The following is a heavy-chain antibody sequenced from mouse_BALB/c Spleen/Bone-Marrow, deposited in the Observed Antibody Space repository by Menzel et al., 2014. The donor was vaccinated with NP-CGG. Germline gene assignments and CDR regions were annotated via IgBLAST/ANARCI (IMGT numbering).Heavy chain of an antibody. V-gene: IGHV1-67*01. Sequence: LEESGPELVRPGVSVKLSCKGSGYTFTAYAMHWVKQSHAKSLEWIGLISTYSGNTHYNQNFKGKATMTVDKSSSTAYMELARLTSEDSAIYYCARNFYGSSYFDYWGQGTTLTVSS. CDR1: GYTFTAYA. D-gene: IGHD1-1*01. CDR2: ISTYSGNT. J-gene: IGHJ2*01. CDR3: ARNFYGSSYFDY.